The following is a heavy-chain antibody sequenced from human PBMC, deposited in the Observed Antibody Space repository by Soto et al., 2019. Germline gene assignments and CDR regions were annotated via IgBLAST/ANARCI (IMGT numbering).Heavy chain of an antibody. CDR3: ARVGAGHIVATIFGVGDTPREHDYYYYGMDV. Sequence: ASVKVSCKASGYTFTSYGISWVRQAPGQGLEWMGWISAYNGNTNYAQKLQGRVTMTTDTSTSTAYMELRSLRSDDTAVYYCARVGAGHIVATIFGVGDTPREHDYYYYGMDVWGQGTTVTVSS. D-gene: IGHD3-3*01. V-gene: IGHV1-18*01. J-gene: IGHJ6*02. CDR1: GYTFTSYG. CDR2: ISAYNGNT.